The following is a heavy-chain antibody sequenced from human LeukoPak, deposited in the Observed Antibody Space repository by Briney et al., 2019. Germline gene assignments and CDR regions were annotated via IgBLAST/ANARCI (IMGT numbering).Heavy chain of an antibody. CDR3: ARLWEWLDLDYYYYYMDV. CDR2: IYPGDSDT. V-gene: IGHV5-51*01. J-gene: IGHJ6*03. D-gene: IGHD3-3*01. CDR1: GYSFTGYW. Sequence: GESLKISCKGSGYSFTGYWIGWVRQMPGKGLEWMGIIYPGDSDTRYSPSFQGQVTISADKSISTAYLQWSSLKASDTAMYYCARLWEWLDLDYYYYYMDVWGKGTTVTVSS.